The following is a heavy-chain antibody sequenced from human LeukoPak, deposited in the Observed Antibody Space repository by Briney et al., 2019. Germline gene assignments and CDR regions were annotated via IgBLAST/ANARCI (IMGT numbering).Heavy chain of an antibody. CDR3: ARGGDDFWSGYPWGYFDY. V-gene: IGHV4-59*08. CDR1: GGSISSYY. D-gene: IGHD3-3*01. CDR2: IYYSGST. Sequence: SETLSLTCTVSGGSISSYYWSWIRQPPGKGLEWIGYIYYSGSTNYNPSLKSRVTISVDTSKNQFSLKLSSVTAADTAVYYCARGGDDFWSGYPWGYFDYWGQGTLVTVSS. J-gene: IGHJ4*02.